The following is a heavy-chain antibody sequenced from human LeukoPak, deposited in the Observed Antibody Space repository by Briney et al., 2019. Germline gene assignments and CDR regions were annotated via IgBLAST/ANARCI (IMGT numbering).Heavy chain of an antibody. CDR3: ARAPYDSFDY. CDR2: INHSGTT. J-gene: IGHJ4*02. D-gene: IGHD3-22*01. Sequence: SETLSLTCAVYGGSFSGYYWTWIRQPPGKGLEWIGEINHSGTTHYNPSLKSRVTIPIDTSKIQFSLKLTSVTAADTAVYYCARAPYDSFDYWGQGTLVTVSS. CDR1: GGSFSGYY. V-gene: IGHV4-34*01.